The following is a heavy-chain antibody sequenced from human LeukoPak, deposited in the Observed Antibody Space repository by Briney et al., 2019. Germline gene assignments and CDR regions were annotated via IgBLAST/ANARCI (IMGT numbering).Heavy chain of an antibody. V-gene: IGHV1-2*02. D-gene: IGHD3-3*01. CDR3: ARAKFLEWLSPIDY. Sequence: GSVKVSCKASGYTFTGYYMHWVRQAPGQGLEWMGWINPNSGGTNYAQKFQGRVTMTRDTSISTAYMELSRLRSDDTAVYYCARAKFLEWLSPIDYWGQGTLVTVSS. J-gene: IGHJ4*02. CDR2: INPNSGGT. CDR1: GYTFTGYY.